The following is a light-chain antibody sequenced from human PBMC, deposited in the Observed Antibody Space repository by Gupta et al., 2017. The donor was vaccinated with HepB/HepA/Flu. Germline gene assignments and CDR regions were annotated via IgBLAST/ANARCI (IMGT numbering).Light chain of an antibody. CDR2: DVS. CDR1: NSDLGTNHY. Sequence: QSALTQPASVSGSPGQSITISCTGVNSDLGTNHYVSWYQQHPDKAPKLIIYDVSYRPSGVSDRFSGSKSGNTASLTIFGLQAGDEADYYCFSYTTNITLGVVFGGGTRLTV. CDR3: FSYTTNITLGVV. J-gene: IGLJ2*01. V-gene: IGLV2-14*03.